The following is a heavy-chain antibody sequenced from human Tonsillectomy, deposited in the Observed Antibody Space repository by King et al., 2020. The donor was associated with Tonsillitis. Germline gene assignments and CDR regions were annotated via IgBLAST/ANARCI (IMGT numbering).Heavy chain of an antibody. CDR2: ISYDGSNK. J-gene: IGHJ6*02. CDR3: ATGKTSHYYYGMDV. CDR1: GFTFSSYG. V-gene: IGHV3-30*03. Sequence: VQLVESGGGVVQPGRSLRLSCAASGFTFSSYGMHWVRQAPGKGLEWVAVISYDGSNKYYADSVKGRFTISRDNSKNTLYLQMNSLRAEDTAVYYCATGKTSHYYYGMDVWGQGTTVTVSS.